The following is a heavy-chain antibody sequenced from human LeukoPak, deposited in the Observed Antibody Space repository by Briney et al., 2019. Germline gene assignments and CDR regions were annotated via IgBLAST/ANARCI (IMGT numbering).Heavy chain of an antibody. D-gene: IGHD5-24*01. J-gene: IGHJ4*02. CDR3: ARASKTKMATISIGYFDY. Sequence: SVKVSCKASGYTFTGYYMHWVRQAPGQGLEWMGGIIPIFGTANYAQKFQGRVTITADESTSTACKELSSLRSEDTAVYYCARASKTKMATISIGYFDYWGQGTLVTVSS. V-gene: IGHV1-69*13. CDR2: IIPIFGTA. CDR1: GYTFTGYY.